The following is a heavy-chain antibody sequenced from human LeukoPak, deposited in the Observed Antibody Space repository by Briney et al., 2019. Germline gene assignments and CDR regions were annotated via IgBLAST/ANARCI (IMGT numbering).Heavy chain of an antibody. CDR2: ISGSGESA. D-gene: IGHD5-18*01. V-gene: IGHV3-23*01. CDR1: GFIFSDYA. J-gene: IGHJ4*02. Sequence: GGSLRLSCAASGFIFSDYAMTWVRQAPGKGLEWVSGISGSGESAYSADSVKGRFTISRDNSKNTLYLQMNSLRAEDTAVYYCAKSGYSYGLYSFFDYWGQGTLVTVSS. CDR3: AKSGYSYGLYSFFDY.